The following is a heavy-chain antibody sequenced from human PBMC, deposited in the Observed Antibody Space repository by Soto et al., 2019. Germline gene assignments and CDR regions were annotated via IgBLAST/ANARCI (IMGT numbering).Heavy chain of an antibody. CDR3: ATLPLRLYYFDY. CDR2: ISGSSGST. D-gene: IGHD2-15*01. Sequence: EVQLLDSGGGLVQPGGSLRLSCVASGFTFSNYAMGWVRQAPGKGLEWVSTISGSSGSTNYADSVKGRFTISRDNSKNTVFLQTNSLRAEDTAVYYCATLPLRLYYFDYWGQGTLVTVSS. J-gene: IGHJ4*02. V-gene: IGHV3-23*01. CDR1: GFTFSNYA.